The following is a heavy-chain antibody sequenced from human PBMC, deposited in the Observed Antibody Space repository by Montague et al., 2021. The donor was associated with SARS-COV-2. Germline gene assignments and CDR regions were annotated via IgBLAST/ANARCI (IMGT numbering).Heavy chain of an antibody. CDR2: IYHGGST. J-gene: IGHJ4*02. D-gene: IGHD3/OR15-3a*01. V-gene: IGHV4-4*02. Sequence: SETLSLTCAVSGDSISSSNWWSWVRQPPGKGLEWIGEIYHGGSTNYNPSLQSRVTMSIDESRNQFSLSLSSLTAADTAVYYCARLDGLGYWGQGTLVAVSS. CDR1: GDSISSSNW. CDR3: ARLDGLGY.